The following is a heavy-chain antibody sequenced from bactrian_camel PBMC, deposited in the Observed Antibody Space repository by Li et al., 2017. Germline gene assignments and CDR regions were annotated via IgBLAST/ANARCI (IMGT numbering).Heavy chain of an antibody. CDR2: VNPGGVT. Sequence: DVQLVESGGGLVQPGGSLRLSCAASGSTFTSYTMSWVRQAPGKGLEWVSGVNPGGVTYYADSVKGRFTVSRDNAKNTLYLQLNSLKPEDTAVYYCATGSSILALFSFGYWGQGTQVTVS. CDR1: GSTFTSYT. J-gene: IGHJ6*01. V-gene: IGHV3S31*01. CDR3: ATGSSILALFSFGY. D-gene: IGHD3*01.